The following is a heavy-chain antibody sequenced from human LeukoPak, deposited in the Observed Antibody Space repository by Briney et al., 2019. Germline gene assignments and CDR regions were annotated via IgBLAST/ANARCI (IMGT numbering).Heavy chain of an antibody. Sequence: SETLSLTCAVYGGSFSGYYWSWIRQPPGKGLEWIGEINHSGSTNYNPSLKSRVTISVDTSKNQFSLKLSSVTAADTAVYYCARGPTYYYDSSGYQPAGFDYWGQGTLVTVSS. V-gene: IGHV4-34*01. J-gene: IGHJ4*02. CDR1: GGSFSGYY. CDR3: ARGPTYYYDSSGYQPAGFDY. CDR2: INHSGST. D-gene: IGHD3-22*01.